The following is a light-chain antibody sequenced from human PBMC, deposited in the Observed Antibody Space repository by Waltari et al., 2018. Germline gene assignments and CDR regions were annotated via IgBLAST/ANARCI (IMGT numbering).Light chain of an antibody. J-gene: IGKJ4*01. Sequence: DIVMTQSPSSLSASVGDRITMTCRAREDIGTYLAWYQQKPGEAPQLLISAASILQSGVPSRFSGSGSGTDFTLTISSLLPEDFATYFCQQADSFPLTFGGGTKVEVK. CDR2: AAS. V-gene: IGKV1-12*01. CDR3: QQADSFPLT. CDR1: EDIGTY.